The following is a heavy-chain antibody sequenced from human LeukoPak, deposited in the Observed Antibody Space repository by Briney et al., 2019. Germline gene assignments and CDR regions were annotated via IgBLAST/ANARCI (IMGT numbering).Heavy chain of an antibody. Sequence: SETLSLTCTVSGGSISSSSYYWGWIRQPPGKGLEWIGSIYYSGSTYYSPSLKSRVTISVDTSKNQFSLKLSSVTAADTAVYYCASFTVDTAMVAFDYWGQGTLVTVSS. V-gene: IGHV4-39*01. CDR1: GGSISSSSYY. CDR3: ASFTVDTAMVAFDY. CDR2: IYYSGST. J-gene: IGHJ4*02. D-gene: IGHD5-18*01.